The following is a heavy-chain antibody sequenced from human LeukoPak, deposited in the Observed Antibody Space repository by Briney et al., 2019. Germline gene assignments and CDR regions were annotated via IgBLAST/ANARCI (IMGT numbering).Heavy chain of an antibody. J-gene: IGHJ4*02. V-gene: IGHV4-30-4*02. Sequence: SETLSLTCTVSGGSISSGDYYWSWIRQPPGKGLEWIGYIYYSGSTYYNPSLKSRVTISVDTSKNQFSLKLSSVTAADTAVYYCARLQTYSSSRHFDYWGQGTLVTVSS. D-gene: IGHD6-13*01. CDR1: GGSISSGDYY. CDR3: ARLQTYSSSRHFDY. CDR2: IYYSGST.